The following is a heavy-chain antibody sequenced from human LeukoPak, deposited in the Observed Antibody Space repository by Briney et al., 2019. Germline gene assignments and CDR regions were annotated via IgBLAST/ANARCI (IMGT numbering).Heavy chain of an antibody. CDR3: ARDIAVAGVPYFDY. V-gene: IGHV1-2*06. J-gene: IGHJ4*02. CDR1: GYTFTGYY. Sequence: ASVKISCKASGYTFTGYYMHWVRQAPGQGLEWMGRINPNSGGTNYAQKFQGRVTMTRDTSISTAYMELSRLRSDDTAVYYCARDIAVAGVPYFDYWGQGTLVTVSS. CDR2: INPNSGGT. D-gene: IGHD6-19*01.